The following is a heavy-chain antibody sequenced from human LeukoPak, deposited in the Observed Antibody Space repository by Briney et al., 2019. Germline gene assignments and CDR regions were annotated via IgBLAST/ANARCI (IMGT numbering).Heavy chain of an antibody. CDR2: INPNSGGT. J-gene: IGHJ4*02. D-gene: IGHD6-19*01. Sequence: ASVKVSCKASGYTFTSYGISWVRQAPGQGLEWMGWINPNSGGTNYAQKFQGWVTMTRDTSISTAYMELSRLRSDDTAVYYCARGQTVAGISLGYWGQGTLVTVSS. V-gene: IGHV1-2*04. CDR3: ARGQTVAGISLGY. CDR1: GYTFTSYG.